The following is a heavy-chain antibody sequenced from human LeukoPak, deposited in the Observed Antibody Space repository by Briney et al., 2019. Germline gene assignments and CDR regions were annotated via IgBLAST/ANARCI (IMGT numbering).Heavy chain of an antibody. CDR2: IYSGGST. CDR3: ARDLRSRAY. V-gene: IGHV3-53*01. Sequence: SGGSLRLSCAASGFTVSSNYMSWVRQAPGKGLEWVSVIYSGGSTYFADSVKGRFTISRDNSKNTLYLQMNSLRAEDTAVYYCARDLRSRAYWGQGTLATVSS. CDR1: GFTVSSNY. D-gene: IGHD4-17*01. J-gene: IGHJ4*02.